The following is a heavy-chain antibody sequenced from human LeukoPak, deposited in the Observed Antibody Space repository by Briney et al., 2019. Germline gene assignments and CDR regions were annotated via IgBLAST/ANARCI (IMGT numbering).Heavy chain of an antibody. Sequence: PSETLSLTCTVSGVSISSYYWSWIRQPPGKGLEWIGYIYTSGSTNYNPSLKSRVTISVDTSKNQFSLKLSSVTAADTAVYYCARLKTYYDFWSGYYYYMDVWGKGTTVTVSS. CDR3: ARLKTYYDFWSGYYYYMDV. V-gene: IGHV4-4*09. J-gene: IGHJ6*03. CDR1: GVSISSYY. D-gene: IGHD3-3*01. CDR2: IYTSGST.